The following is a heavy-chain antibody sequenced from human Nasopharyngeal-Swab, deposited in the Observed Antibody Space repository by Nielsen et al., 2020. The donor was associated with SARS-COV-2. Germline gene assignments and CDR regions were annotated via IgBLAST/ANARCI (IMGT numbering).Heavy chain of an antibody. CDR3: ARDPTHHTAMGPDY. D-gene: IGHD5-18*01. CDR1: GFTFSSYA. CDR2: ISGSGGST. Sequence: GESLKIPCAASGFTFSSYAMSWVRQAPGKGLEWVSAISGSGGSTYYADSVKGRFTISRDNSKNTLYLQMNSLRAEDTAVYYCARDPTHHTAMGPDYWGQGTLVTVSS. J-gene: IGHJ4*02. V-gene: IGHV3-23*01.